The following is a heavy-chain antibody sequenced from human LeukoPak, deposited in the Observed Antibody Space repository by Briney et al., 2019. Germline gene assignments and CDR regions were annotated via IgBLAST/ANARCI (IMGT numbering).Heavy chain of an antibody. CDR1: GGTFSSYA. D-gene: IGHD2-21*02. Sequence: ASVKVSCKASGGTFSSYAISWVRQAPGQGLEWMGGIIPIFGTANYAQKFQGRVTITADESTSTAYMELSSLRSEDTAVYYCAIPVVTATGNYFDYWGQGTLVTVSS. CDR3: AIPVVTATGNYFDY. CDR2: IIPIFGTA. J-gene: IGHJ4*02. V-gene: IGHV1-69*13.